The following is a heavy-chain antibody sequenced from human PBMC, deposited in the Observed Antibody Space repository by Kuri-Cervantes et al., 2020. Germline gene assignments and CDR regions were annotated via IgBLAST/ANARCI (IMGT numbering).Heavy chain of an antibody. CDR1: GFTFDDYG. CDR3: ARDIGLEPEGLDY. J-gene: IGHJ4*02. CDR2: INWKGGST. D-gene: IGHD1-1*01. V-gene: IGHV3-20*04. Sequence: GESLKISCAASGFTFDDYGMSWVRQAPGKGLEWVSGINWKGGSTGYVDSVKGRFTISRDNAKNSLYLQMNSLRAEDTALYYCARDIGLEPEGLDYWGQGTLVTVSS.